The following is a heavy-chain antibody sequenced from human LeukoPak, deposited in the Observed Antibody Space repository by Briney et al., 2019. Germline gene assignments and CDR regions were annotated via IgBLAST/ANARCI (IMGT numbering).Heavy chain of an antibody. V-gene: IGHV3-9*01. CDR1: GFTFDDYA. CDR2: ISWNSGSI. J-gene: IGHJ4*02. D-gene: IGHD3-22*01. Sequence: GRSLRLSCAASGFTFDDYAMHWVRQAPGKGLEGVSGISWNSGSIGYADSVKGRFTISRDNAKNSLYLQMNSLRAEDTALYYCAKGMHYDSSGGVYFDYWGQGTLVTVSS. CDR3: AKGMHYDSSGGVYFDY.